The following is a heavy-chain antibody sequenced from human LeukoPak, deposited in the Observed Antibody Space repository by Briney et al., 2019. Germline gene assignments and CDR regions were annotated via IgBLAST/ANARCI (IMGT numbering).Heavy chain of an antibody. Sequence: GRSLRLSCAASGFTFSNYGMHWVRQAPGKGLEWVAFIWYDGSNKYYADSVKGRFTISRDNSKNTLYLQMNSLRAEDTAVYYCAREVASGSIRYYYMDVWGKGTTVTVSS. CDR1: GFTFSNYG. J-gene: IGHJ6*03. V-gene: IGHV3-33*01. CDR3: AREVASGSIRYYYMDV. CDR2: IWYDGSNK. D-gene: IGHD3-10*01.